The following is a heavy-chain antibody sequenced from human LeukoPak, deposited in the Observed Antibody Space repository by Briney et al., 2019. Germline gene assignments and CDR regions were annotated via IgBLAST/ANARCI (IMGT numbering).Heavy chain of an antibody. Sequence: PGGSLTLSCAASGFHFGTYFMSWVRQTPGKGLEWVASINGIGGTKYYADSVKGRFTISRDNSKNTLYLQMNSPRAEDTAVYYCANHPCLIYCSSRDYWGQGTLVTVSS. V-gene: IGHV3-23*01. CDR3: ANHPCLIYCSSRDY. CDR2: INGIGGTK. D-gene: IGHD2-2*01. CDR1: GFHFGTYF. J-gene: IGHJ4*02.